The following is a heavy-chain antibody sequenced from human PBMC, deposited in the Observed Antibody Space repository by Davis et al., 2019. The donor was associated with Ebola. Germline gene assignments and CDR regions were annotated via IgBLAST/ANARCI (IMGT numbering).Heavy chain of an antibody. CDR2: ISYDGSNK. V-gene: IGHV3-30-3*01. D-gene: IGHD6-19*01. CDR1: GFTFSSYA. CDR3: AKGDSGWSTPIDY. Sequence: GESLKISCAASGFTFSSYAMHWVRQAPGKGLEWVAVISYDGSNKYYADSVKGRFTISRDNSKNTLYLQMNSLRAEDTAVYYCAKGDSGWSTPIDYWGQGTLVTVSS. J-gene: IGHJ4*02.